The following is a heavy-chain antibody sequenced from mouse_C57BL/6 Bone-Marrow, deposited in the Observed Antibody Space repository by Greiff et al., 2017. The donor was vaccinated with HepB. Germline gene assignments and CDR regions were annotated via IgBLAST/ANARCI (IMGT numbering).Heavy chain of an antibody. CDR3: AIYPPLNYYGSSSFDY. V-gene: IGHV1-74*01. CDR1: GYTFTSYW. D-gene: IGHD1-1*01. Sequence: QVQLQQPGAELVKPGASVKVSCKASGYTFTSYWMHWVKQRPGQGLEWIGRIHPSDSDTNYNQKFKGKATLTVDKSSSTAYMQLSSLTSEDSAVYYSAIYPPLNYYGSSSFDYWGQGTTLTVSS. CDR2: IHPSDSDT. J-gene: IGHJ2*01.